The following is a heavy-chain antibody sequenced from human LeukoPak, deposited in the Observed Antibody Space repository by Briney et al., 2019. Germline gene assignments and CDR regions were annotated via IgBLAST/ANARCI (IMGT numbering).Heavy chain of an antibody. Sequence: SVKVSCKASGGTFSSYAISWVRQAPGQGLEWMGGIIPIFGTANYAQKFQGRVTIITDESTSTAYMELNSLRSEDTAVYYCTRASDYDFWRGYWYWGQGTLVTVSS. CDR1: GGTFSSYA. CDR3: TRASDYDFWRGYWY. J-gene: IGHJ4*02. CDR2: IIPIFGTA. D-gene: IGHD3-3*01. V-gene: IGHV1-69*05.